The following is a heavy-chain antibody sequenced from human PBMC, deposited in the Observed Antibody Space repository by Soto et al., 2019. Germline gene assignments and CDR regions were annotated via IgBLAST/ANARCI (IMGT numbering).Heavy chain of an antibody. Sequence: ASVKVSCKASGYTFTSYGISWVRQAPGQGLEWMGWISAYNGNTNYAQKLQGRVTMTTDTSTSTAYMELRSLRSDDTAVYYCARFILGIAVAALDYWGQGTLVTVSS. CDR3: ARFILGIAVAALDY. D-gene: IGHD6-19*01. J-gene: IGHJ4*02. CDR2: ISAYNGNT. V-gene: IGHV1-18*01. CDR1: GYTFTSYG.